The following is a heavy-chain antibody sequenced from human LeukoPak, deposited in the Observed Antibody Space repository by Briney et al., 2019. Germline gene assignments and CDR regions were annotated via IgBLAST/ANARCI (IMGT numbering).Heavy chain of an antibody. CDR3: ARVGYDILTGLGVISNWYFDL. CDR2: MNPNSGNT. CDR1: GYTFTSYD. D-gene: IGHD3-9*01. J-gene: IGHJ2*01. Sequence: ASVKVSCKASGYTFTSYDINWVRRATGQGLEWMGWMNPNSGNTGYAQKFQGRVTITRNTSISTAYMELSSLRSEDTAVYYCARVGYDILTGLGVISNWYFDLWGRGTLVTVSS. V-gene: IGHV1-8*03.